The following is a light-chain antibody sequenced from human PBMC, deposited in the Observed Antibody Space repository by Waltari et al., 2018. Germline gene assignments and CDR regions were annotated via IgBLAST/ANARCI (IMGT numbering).Light chain of an antibody. V-gene: IGLV2-11*01. CDR1: SSDVGAYNY. J-gene: IGLJ1*01. CDR2: DVT. CDR3: CSYAGSYTYV. Sequence: QSALTQPRSVSGSPGQSVTISCTGSSSDVGAYNYVSWYQQHPGQAPKLMIYDVTERPSGVPDRFSGSKSGNTASLTISGLRAEDEADFYCCSYAGSYTYVFGTGTTVTV.